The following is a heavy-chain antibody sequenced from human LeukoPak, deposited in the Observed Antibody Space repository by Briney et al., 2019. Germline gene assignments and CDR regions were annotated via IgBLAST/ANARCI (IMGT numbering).Heavy chain of an antibody. D-gene: IGHD1-26*01. V-gene: IGHV4-59*01. CDR3: ARASGSYFDY. J-gene: IGHJ4*02. CDR2: IYYSGST. CDR1: GGSISSYY. Sequence: SETLSLTCTVSGGSISSYYWSWIRQPPGKGLEWIGYIYYSGSTNYNPSLESRVTISVDTSKNQFSLKLSSVTAADTAVYYCARASGSYFDYWGQGTLVTVSS.